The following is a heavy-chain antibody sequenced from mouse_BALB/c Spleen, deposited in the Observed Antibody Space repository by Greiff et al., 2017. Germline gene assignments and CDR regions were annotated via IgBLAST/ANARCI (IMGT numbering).Heavy chain of an antibody. CDR1: GFTFSSFG. CDR3: ARITTVVAN. V-gene: IGHV5-17*02. D-gene: IGHD1-1*01. Sequence: EVKLVESGGGLVQPGGSRKLSCAASGFTFSSFGMHWVRQAPEKGLEWVAYISSGSSTIYYADTVKGRFTISRDNPKNTLFLQMTSLRSEDTAMYYCARITTVVANWGQGTTLTVSS. J-gene: IGHJ2*01. CDR2: ISSGSSTI.